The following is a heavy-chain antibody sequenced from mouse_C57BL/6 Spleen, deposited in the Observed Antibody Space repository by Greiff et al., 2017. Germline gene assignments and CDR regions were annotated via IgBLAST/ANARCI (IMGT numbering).Heavy chain of an antibody. Sequence: VQLQQSGAELVMPGASVKLSCKASGYTFTSYWMHWVKQRPGQGLEWIGEIDPSDSYTNYNQKFKGKSTLTVDKSSSTAYMQLSSLTSEDSAVYYCAREPRYYGSSYWYFDVWGTGTTVTVSS. D-gene: IGHD1-1*01. CDR1: GYTFTSYW. J-gene: IGHJ1*03. CDR3: AREPRYYGSSYWYFDV. CDR2: IDPSDSYT. V-gene: IGHV1-69*01.